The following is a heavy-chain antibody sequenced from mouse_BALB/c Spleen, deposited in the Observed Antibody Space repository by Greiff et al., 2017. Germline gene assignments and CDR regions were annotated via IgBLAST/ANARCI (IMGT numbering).Heavy chain of an antibody. D-gene: IGHD2-4*01. CDR3: ARGRDYDYEEFAY. J-gene: IGHJ3*01. Sequence: EVKLVESGPGLVKPSQSLSLTCSVTGYSITSGYYWNWIRQFPGNKLEWMGYISYDGSNNYNPSLKNRISITRDTSKNQFFLKLNSVTTEDTATYYCARGRDYDYEEFAYWGQGTLVTVSA. CDR1: GYSITSGYY. CDR2: ISYDGSN. V-gene: IGHV3-6*02.